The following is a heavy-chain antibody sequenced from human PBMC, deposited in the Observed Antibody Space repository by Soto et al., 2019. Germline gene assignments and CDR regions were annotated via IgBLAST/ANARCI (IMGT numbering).Heavy chain of an antibody. J-gene: IGHJ3*02. V-gene: IGHV3-48*02. CDR2: ISSSSSTI. CDR1: GFTFSSYS. Sequence: GESLKISCAASGFTFSSYSMNWVRQAPGKGLEWVSYISSSSSTIYYADSVKGRFTISRDNAKNSLYLQMNSLRDEDTAAYYCARDLDHPHYDSSGYYTEGDAFDIWGQGTMVTVSS. D-gene: IGHD3-22*01. CDR3: ARDLDHPHYDSSGYYTEGDAFDI.